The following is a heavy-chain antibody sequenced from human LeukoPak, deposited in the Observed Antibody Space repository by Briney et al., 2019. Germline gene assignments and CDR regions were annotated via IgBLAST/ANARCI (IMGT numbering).Heavy chain of an antibody. J-gene: IGHJ4*02. Sequence: SETLSLTCAVYGGSFSGYYWSWIRQPPGKGLEWIGEINHSGSTNYNPSLKSRVTISVDTSKNQFSLKLSSVTAADTAVYYCGSFLFGDPGGYWGQGTLVTVSP. CDR3: GSFLFGDPGGY. CDR1: GGSFSGYY. CDR2: INHSGST. D-gene: IGHD3-10*01. V-gene: IGHV4-34*01.